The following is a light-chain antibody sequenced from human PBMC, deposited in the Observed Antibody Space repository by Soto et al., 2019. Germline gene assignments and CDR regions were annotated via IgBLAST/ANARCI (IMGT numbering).Light chain of an antibody. V-gene: IGLV2-14*01. CDR3: SSYTSIITVV. J-gene: IGLJ2*01. CDR2: DVN. Sequence: QSVLTQPASVSGSPGQSITISCTGTSSDVGGYNYVSWYQHHPGKAPKLLIYDVNNRPSGVSDSFSGSKSGNTASLTISGLQTEDEADYYCSSYTSIITVVFGGGTKLTVL. CDR1: SSDVGGYNY.